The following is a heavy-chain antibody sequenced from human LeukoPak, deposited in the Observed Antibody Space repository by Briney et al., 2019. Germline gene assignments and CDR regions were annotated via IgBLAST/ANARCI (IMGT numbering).Heavy chain of an antibody. J-gene: IGHJ4*02. D-gene: IGHD3-10*01. CDR2: IIRIFGTA. CDR3: ARVSANTYYYGSGSYQYFDY. V-gene: IGHV1-69*13. Sequence: ASVKVSCKASGGTFSSYAISWVRQAPGQGLEWMGGIIRIFGTANYAQKFQGRVTITADESTSTAYMELSSLRSEDTAVYYCARVSANTYYYGSGSYQYFDYWGQGTLVTVSS. CDR1: GGTFSSYA.